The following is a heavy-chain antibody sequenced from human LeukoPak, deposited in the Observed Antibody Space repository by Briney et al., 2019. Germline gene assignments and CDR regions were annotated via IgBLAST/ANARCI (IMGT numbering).Heavy chain of an antibody. D-gene: IGHD6-19*01. J-gene: IGHJ4*02. Sequence: PSGTLSLTCAVSGVSISSSNWWSWVRQPPGKGLEWIGEIYHSGSTNYNPSLKSRVTISVDKSKNQFSLKLSSVTAADTAVYYCARRGVSSGWTLDYWGQGTLVTVSS. CDR3: ARRGVSSGWTLDY. CDR1: GVSISSSNW. V-gene: IGHV4-4*02. CDR2: IYHSGST.